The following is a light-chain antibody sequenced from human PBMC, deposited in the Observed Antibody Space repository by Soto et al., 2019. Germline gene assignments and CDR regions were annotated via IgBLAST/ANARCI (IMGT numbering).Light chain of an antibody. CDR3: QQSYSSPPT. CDR1: QTISSW. CDR2: KAS. V-gene: IGKV1-5*03. Sequence: DIQMTQSPSTLSGSVGDRVTITCRASQTISSWLAWYQQKPGKAPKLLIHKASSLQSGVPSRFSGSRSGPDFTLTISSLQPEDFATYYCQQSYSSPPTFGQGTKVDIK. J-gene: IGKJ1*01.